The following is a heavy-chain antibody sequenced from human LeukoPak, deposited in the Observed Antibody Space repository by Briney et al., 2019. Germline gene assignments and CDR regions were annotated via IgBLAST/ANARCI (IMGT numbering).Heavy chain of an antibody. CDR1: GFTFSSYS. CDR3: ARDRRVPPDWFVP. Sequence: GGSLRLSCAASGFTFSSYSMDWVRQAPGKGLEWVSSISSSSSYIYYADSVKGRFTISRDNAKNSLYLQMNSLRAEDTAVYYCARDRRVPPDWFVPWGQRTLVTVSS. CDR2: ISSSSSYI. J-gene: IGHJ5*02. D-gene: IGHD3-10*01. V-gene: IGHV3-21*01.